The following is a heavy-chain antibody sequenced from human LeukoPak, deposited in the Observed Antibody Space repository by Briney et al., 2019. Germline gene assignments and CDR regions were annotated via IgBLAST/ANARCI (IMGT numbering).Heavy chain of an antibody. D-gene: IGHD6-19*01. CDR3: ASPRYSSGWYLFDY. V-gene: IGHV1-69*13. CDR1: GGTFSSYA. J-gene: IGHJ4*02. CDR2: IIPIFGTA. Sequence: SVKVSCKAPGGTFSSYAISWVRQAPGQGLEWMGGIIPIFGTANYAQKFQGRVTITADESTSTAYMELSSLRSEDTAVYYCASPRYSSGWYLFDYWGQGTLVTVSS.